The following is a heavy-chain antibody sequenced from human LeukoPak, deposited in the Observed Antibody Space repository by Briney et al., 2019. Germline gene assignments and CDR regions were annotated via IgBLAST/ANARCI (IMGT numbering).Heavy chain of an antibody. CDR1: GFSLSTSGMC. D-gene: IGHD1-26*01. V-gene: IGHV2-70*11. CDR2: IDWDDDK. J-gene: IGHJ4*02. CDR3: ARIQSGGSYYSPAFDY. Sequence: GPALVKPTQTLTLTCTFSGFSLSTSGMCVSWIRQPPGKALEWLARIDWDDDKYYSTSLKTRLTISKDTSKNQVVLTMTNMDPVDTATYYCARIQSGGSYYSPAFDYWGQGTLVTVSS.